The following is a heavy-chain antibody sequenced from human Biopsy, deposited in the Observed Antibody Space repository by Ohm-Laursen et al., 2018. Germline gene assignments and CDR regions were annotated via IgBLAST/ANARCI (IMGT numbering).Heavy chain of an antibody. D-gene: IGHD6-19*01. CDR2: VYYSGNT. CDR1: YDSISGHF. V-gene: IGHV4-59*08. J-gene: IGHJ4*02. Sequence: SETLSLTCAVTYDSISGHFWSWIRQAPGKGLEWIGYVYYSGNTNYNPSLKSRVTMSVDTSKNQFSLKVYSVTAADTAIYYCATTTMDTSGWYGNYFDSWGQGALVTVSS. CDR3: ATTTMDTSGWYGNYFDS.